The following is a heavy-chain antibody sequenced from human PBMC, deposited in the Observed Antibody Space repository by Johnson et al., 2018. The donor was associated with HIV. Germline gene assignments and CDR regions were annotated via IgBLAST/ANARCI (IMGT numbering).Heavy chain of an antibody. CDR1: GFTVSSNY. CDR2: IYSGGST. Sequence: EVQLVESGGGVVQPGGSLRLSCAASGFTVSSNYMSWVRQAPGKGLEWVSVIYSGGSTYYADSVKGRFTISRDNSKNTLYLQMNSLRHEDTAVYYCARDQGELRRTHAFDIWGQGTMVTVSS. V-gene: IGHV3-66*01. CDR3: ARDQGELRRTHAFDI. D-gene: IGHD1-14*01. J-gene: IGHJ3*02.